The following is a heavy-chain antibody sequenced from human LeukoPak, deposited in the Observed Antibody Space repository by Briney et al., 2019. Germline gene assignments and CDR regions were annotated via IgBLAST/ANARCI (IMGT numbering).Heavy chain of an antibody. Sequence: PSETLSLTFTGSGASINSGSYYWTWIRQPAGKGLEWIGRIYTSGSTNYNPSLKSRVTISLDTSKNQFSLKLDSVTAADTAVYYCARDAYYYDSTGSRLFDYWGQGTLVTVSS. J-gene: IGHJ4*02. V-gene: IGHV4-61*02. CDR1: GASINSGSYY. CDR2: IYTSGST. CDR3: ARDAYYYDSTGSRLFDY. D-gene: IGHD3-22*01.